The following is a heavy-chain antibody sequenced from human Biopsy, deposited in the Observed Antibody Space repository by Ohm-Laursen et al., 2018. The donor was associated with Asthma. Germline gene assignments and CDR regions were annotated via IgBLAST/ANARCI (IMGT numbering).Heavy chain of an antibody. CDR1: GGSIGAGDYY. V-gene: IGHV4-30-4*01. J-gene: IGHJ5*02. Sequence: SQTLSLTCSVSGGSIGAGDYYWSWIRQPPGKGLEWIGYIYYSGSTSHNPSLTSRLTISVDTSKNQFSLKLTSVTAADTAVYYCARASLAARANWFDPWGQGTLVSVPS. CDR2: IYYSGST. CDR3: ARASLAARANWFDP. D-gene: IGHD6-6*01.